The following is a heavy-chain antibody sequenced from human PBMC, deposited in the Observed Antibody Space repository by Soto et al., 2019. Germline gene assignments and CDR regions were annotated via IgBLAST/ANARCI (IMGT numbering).Heavy chain of an antibody. V-gene: IGHV3-30-3*01. CDR3: ASEASVVVITTYYFDY. CDR1: GFTFSSYA. CDR2: ISYDGSNK. Sequence: GGSLRLSCAASGFTFSSYAMHWVRQAPGKGLEWVAVISYDGSNKYYADSVRGRFTISRDNSKNTLYLQMNSLRAEDTAVYYCASEASVVVITTYYFDYWGQGTLVTVSS. J-gene: IGHJ4*02. D-gene: IGHD3-22*01.